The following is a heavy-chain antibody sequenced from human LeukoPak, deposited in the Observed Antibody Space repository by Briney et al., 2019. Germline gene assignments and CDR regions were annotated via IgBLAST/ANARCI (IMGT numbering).Heavy chain of an antibody. CDR3: AKGLQGDY. CDR1: GFTFSTYA. Sequence: PGGSLRLSCAASGFTFSTYAMTWVRQAPGKGLEWVAVISYDGSNKYYADSVKGRFTISRDNSKNTLYLQMNSLRAEDTAVYYCAKGLQGDYWGQGTLVTVSS. V-gene: IGHV3-30*18. J-gene: IGHJ4*02. CDR2: ISYDGSNK.